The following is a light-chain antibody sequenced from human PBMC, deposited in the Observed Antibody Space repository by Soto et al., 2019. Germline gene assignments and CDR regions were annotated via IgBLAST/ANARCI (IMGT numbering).Light chain of an antibody. V-gene: IGKV3-11*01. CDR2: ASS. J-gene: IGKJ1*01. CDR3: QKRSNWPQT. CDR1: QNVANY. Sequence: DIVLTQSPATLSYSPGERASLSCRASQNVANYLDWYQQKPGQAPRLLISASSNRATGIAARFSGSGSGTDFTLTISSLEPEDVAVYYCQKRSNWPQTFGQGTTVDIK.